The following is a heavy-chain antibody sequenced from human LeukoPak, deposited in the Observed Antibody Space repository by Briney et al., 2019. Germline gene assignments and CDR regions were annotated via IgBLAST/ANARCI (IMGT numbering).Heavy chain of an antibody. Sequence: ASVKVSCKASGGTFSSYAIIWVRQAPGQGLEWMGGIIPIFGTANYAQKFQGRVTITTDESTSTAYMELSSLRSEDTAVYYCARGLRRNILTGYYKPDYWGQGTLVTVSS. CDR1: GGTFSSYA. CDR3: ARGLRRNILTGYYKPDY. CDR2: IIPIFGTA. D-gene: IGHD3-9*01. J-gene: IGHJ4*02. V-gene: IGHV1-69*05.